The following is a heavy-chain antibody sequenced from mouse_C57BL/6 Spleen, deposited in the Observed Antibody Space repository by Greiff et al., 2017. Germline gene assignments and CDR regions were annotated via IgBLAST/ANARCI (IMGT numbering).Heavy chain of an antibody. J-gene: IGHJ2*01. CDR2: INPSTGGT. CDR3: AREANYYGSSDYFDY. D-gene: IGHD1-1*01. Sequence: VQLQQSGPELVKPGASVKISCKASGYSFTGYYMNWVKQSPEKSLEWIGEINPSTGGTTYNQKFKAKATLTVDKSSSTAYMQLKSLTSEDSAVYYCAREANYYGSSDYFDYWGKGTTLTVSS. CDR1: GYSFTGYY. V-gene: IGHV1-42*01.